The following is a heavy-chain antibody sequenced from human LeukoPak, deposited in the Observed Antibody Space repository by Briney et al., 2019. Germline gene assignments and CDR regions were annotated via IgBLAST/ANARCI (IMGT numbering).Heavy chain of an antibody. D-gene: IGHD3-10*01. Sequence: GGSLRLSCAASGFTFSNYNMYWVRQAPGKGLEWVSSISSTSEHIYYADSVKGRFTISRDNAKNPLYLQMNSLRAEDTAVYYCARAPYGSGYGMDVWGQGTTVTVSS. J-gene: IGHJ6*02. V-gene: IGHV3-21*01. CDR1: GFTFSNYN. CDR2: ISSTSEHI. CDR3: ARAPYGSGYGMDV.